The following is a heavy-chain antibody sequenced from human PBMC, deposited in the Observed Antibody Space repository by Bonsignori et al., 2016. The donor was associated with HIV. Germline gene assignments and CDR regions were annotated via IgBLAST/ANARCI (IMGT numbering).Heavy chain of an antibody. CDR1: GFTFGDYA. V-gene: IGHV3-49*04. CDR3: TREDLPAAIVGYYFDY. J-gene: IGHJ4*02. Sequence: GGSLRLSCTASGFTFGDYAMSWVRQAPGKGLEWVGFIRSKAYGGTTEYAASVKGRFTISRDDSKSIAYLQMNSLKTEDTAVYYCTREDLPAAIVGYYFDYWGQGTLVTVSS. D-gene: IGHD2-2*01. CDR2: IRSKAYGGTT.